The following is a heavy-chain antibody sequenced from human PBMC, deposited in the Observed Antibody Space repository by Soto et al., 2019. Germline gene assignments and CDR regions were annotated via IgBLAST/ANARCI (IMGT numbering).Heavy chain of an antibody. CDR1: GFTFSSYG. D-gene: IGHD5-12*01. Sequence: PGGSLRLSCAASGFTFSSYGMHWVRQAPGKGLEWVAVISYDGSNKYYADSVKGRFTISRDNSKNTLYLQMNSLRAEDTAVYYCAKDEMATISYYFDYWGQGTLVTVSS. CDR3: AKDEMATISYYFDY. J-gene: IGHJ4*02. CDR2: ISYDGSNK. V-gene: IGHV3-30*18.